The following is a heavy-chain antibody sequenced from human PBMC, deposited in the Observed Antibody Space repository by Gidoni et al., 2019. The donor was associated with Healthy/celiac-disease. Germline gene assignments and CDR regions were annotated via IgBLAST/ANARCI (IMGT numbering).Heavy chain of an antibody. D-gene: IGHD2-2*01. CDR2: IYYSGST. Sequence: QVQLQESGPGLVKPSETLSLTCSVSGGSISNYYWSWIRQPPGKGLGWIGYIYYSGSTNYNPSLKSRVTISVDTSKNQFSLKLSSVTAADTAVYYCARDCSSTSCFDYWGQGTLVTVSS. J-gene: IGHJ4*02. CDR3: ARDCSSTSCFDY. CDR1: GGSISNYY. V-gene: IGHV4-59*01.